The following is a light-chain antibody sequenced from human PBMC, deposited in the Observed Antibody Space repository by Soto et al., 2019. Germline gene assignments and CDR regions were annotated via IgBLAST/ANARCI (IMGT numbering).Light chain of an antibody. CDR1: QSISSW. Sequence: DIQMTQSPSTLSTSVGDRVTIACRASQSISSWLAWYQQKPGKAPNLLIYEASNLGSGVPSRFSGSGSGTEFTLTISSLQPDDFATYFCQQYHSYPVTVGQGTKLEIK. V-gene: IGKV1-5*03. CDR3: QQYHSYPVT. CDR2: EAS. J-gene: IGKJ2*01.